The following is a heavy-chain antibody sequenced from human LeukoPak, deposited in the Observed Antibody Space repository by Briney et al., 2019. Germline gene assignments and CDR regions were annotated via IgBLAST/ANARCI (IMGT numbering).Heavy chain of an antibody. V-gene: IGHV1-24*01. Sequence: ASVKVSCKVSGYTLTELSMHWVRQAPGKGLEWMGGFDPEHGETIYAQKFQGRVTMTEDTSTDTAYMELSSLRSEDTAVYYCATDSNYYGSGSVSAFDNWGQGTLVTVSS. J-gene: IGHJ4*02. CDR1: GYTLTELS. CDR3: ATDSNYYGSGSVSAFDN. D-gene: IGHD3-10*01. CDR2: FDPEHGET.